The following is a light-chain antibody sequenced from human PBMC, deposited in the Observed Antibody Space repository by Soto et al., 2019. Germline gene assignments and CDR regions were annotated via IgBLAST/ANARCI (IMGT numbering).Light chain of an antibody. CDR1: SRDVGGYNY. V-gene: IGLV2-8*01. Sequence: QSVLTQPASVSGSPGQSITISCTGTSRDVGGYNYVSWHQQHPGKAPKVVITEVSNRPSGVPDRFSGSKSDNTASLTVSGLQAEDEADYYCSSYAGNNNFVVFGGGTKLTVL. CDR3: SSYAGNNNFVV. J-gene: IGLJ2*01. CDR2: EVS.